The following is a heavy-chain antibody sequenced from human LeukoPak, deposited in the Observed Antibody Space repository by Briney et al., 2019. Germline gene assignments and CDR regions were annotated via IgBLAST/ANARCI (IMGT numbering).Heavy chain of an antibody. CDR2: IYYSGST. Sequence: PSETLSLTCTVSGGSISSGDYYWSWIRQPPGKGLEWIGYIYYSGSTYYNPSLKSRVTISVDTSKNQFSLKLSSVTAADTAVYYCARAPTLAGMPTFDYWGQGTLVTVSS. CDR3: ARAPTLAGMPTFDY. D-gene: IGHD6-19*01. V-gene: IGHV4-30-4*01. CDR1: GGSISSGDYY. J-gene: IGHJ4*02.